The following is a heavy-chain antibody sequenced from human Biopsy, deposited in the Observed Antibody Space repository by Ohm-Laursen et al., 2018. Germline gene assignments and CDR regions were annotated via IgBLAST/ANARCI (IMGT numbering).Heavy chain of an antibody. CDR3: AKSYGDYWGDYYYGLDV. CDR2: ISYDGSNK. Sequence: SLRLSCAASGFTFRDWGMLWVRQAPDKGLEWVALISYDGSNKYYADSVKGRFTTSRDNSKNTLHLQMNSLRAEDTAIYYCAKSYGDYWGDYYYGLDVWGQGATVTVSS. D-gene: IGHD4-17*01. CDR1: GFTFRDWG. V-gene: IGHV3-30*18. J-gene: IGHJ6*02.